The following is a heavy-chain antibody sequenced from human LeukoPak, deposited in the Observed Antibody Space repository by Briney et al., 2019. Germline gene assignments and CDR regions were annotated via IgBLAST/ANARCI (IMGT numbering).Heavy chain of an antibody. CDR1: GLTVNSNF. CDR3: AKGDFYGDYPYGMDV. CDR2: ISGSGGGT. Sequence: GGSLRLSCAASGLTVNSNFMNWVRQAPGKGLEWVSAISGSGGGTYYADSVKGRFTISRDNSKNTLYLQMNSLRAEDTAVYYCAKGDFYGDYPYGMDVWGQGTTVTVSS. D-gene: IGHD3-3*01. J-gene: IGHJ6*02. V-gene: IGHV3-23*01.